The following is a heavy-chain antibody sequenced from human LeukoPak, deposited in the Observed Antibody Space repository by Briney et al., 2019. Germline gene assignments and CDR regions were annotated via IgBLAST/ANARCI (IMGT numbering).Heavy chain of an antibody. CDR1: GFTLSSYA. D-gene: IGHD3-22*01. V-gene: IGHV3-21*01. J-gene: IGHJ4*02. CDR3: ARDSYDYDSSGYFFDY. Sequence: GGSLRLSCAASGFTLSSYAMSWVRQGPGKGLEWVSSISSSSSYIYYADSVKGRFTISRDNAKNSLYLQMNSLRAEDTAVYYCARDSYDYDSSGYFFDYWGQGTLVTVSS. CDR2: ISSSSSYI.